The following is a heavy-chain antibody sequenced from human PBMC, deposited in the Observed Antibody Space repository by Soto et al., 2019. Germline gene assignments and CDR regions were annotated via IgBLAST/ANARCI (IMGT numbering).Heavy chain of an antibody. J-gene: IGHJ3*02. CDR2: INPSGGDT. CDR3: PRRGEVGVAYSCGDCAKVDGLDI. Sequence: ASVKVSCKASGYTITSYYIHWVRQAPGQGLEWMGVINPSGGDTIYAQKFQGRVTMTRDTPTTTVYMEVNSLRSEDTAVNYCPRRGEVGVAYSCGDCAKVDGLDIWGLGTMVTVSS. D-gene: IGHD2-21*02. CDR1: GYTITSYY. V-gene: IGHV1-46*01.